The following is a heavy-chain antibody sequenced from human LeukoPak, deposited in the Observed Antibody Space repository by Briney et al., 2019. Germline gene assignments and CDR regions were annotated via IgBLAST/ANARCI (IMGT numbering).Heavy chain of an antibody. J-gene: IGHJ4*02. V-gene: IGHV3-21*01. CDR1: GFTFSSYA. CDR3: ARDTRIAVAGLFDY. CDR2: ISSSSSYI. Sequence: GGSLRLSCAASGFTFSSYAMTWVRQAPGKGLEWVSSISSSSSYIYYADSVKGRFTISRDNAKNSLYLQMNSLRAEDTAVYYCARDTRIAVAGLFDYWGQGTLVTVSS. D-gene: IGHD6-19*01.